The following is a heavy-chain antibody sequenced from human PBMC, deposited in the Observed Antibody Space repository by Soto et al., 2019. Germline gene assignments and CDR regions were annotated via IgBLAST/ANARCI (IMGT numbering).Heavy chain of an antibody. Sequence: GGSLRLSCAASGFTFGSYAMHWVRQAPGKGLEWVAVISYDGSNKYYADSVKGRFTISRDNSKNTLYLQMNSLRAEDTAVYYCARTGRLVRTSSSWSNYWRHATLVTVSS. CDR2: ISYDGSNK. CDR3: ARTGRLVRTSSSWSNY. J-gene: IGHJ4*01. V-gene: IGHV3-30-3*01. D-gene: IGHD6-13*01. CDR1: GFTFGSYA.